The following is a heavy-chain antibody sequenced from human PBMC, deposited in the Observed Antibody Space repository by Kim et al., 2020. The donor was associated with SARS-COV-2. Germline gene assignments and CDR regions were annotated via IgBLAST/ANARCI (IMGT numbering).Heavy chain of an antibody. CDR3: GGYSSSSEGSVDY. D-gene: IGHD6-6*01. CDR1: GFTFSSYG. Sequence: GGSLRLSCAASGFTFSSYGMHWVRQAPGKGLEWVAVISYDGSNKYYADSVKGRFTISRDNSKNTLYLQMNSLRAEDTAVYYCGGYSSSSEGSVDYWGQGT. J-gene: IGHJ4*02. V-gene: IGHV3-30*03. CDR2: ISYDGSNK.